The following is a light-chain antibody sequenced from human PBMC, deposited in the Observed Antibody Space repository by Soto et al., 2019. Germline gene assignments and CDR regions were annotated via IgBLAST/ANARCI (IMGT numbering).Light chain of an antibody. V-gene: IGLV1-44*01. Sequence: QSALSQPPSASGTPGQRVTISCSGRSSNIGSNIVNWYQQLPGTAPKLLIYNNDHRPSGVPDRFSGSKSGTSASLAISGLQSEDEADYYCSAWDASLNAILFGGGTKFTVL. CDR3: SAWDASLNAIL. CDR2: NND. CDR1: SSNIGSNI. J-gene: IGLJ2*01.